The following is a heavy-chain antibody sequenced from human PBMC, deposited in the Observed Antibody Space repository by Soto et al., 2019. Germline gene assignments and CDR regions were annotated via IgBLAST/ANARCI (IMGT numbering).Heavy chain of an antibody. V-gene: IGHV1-8*01. CDR1: GYTFTSYD. Sequence: GASVKVSCKASGYTFTSYDINWVRQAPGQGLEWMGWMTPNSGQTGYAQKFQGRVTMTRDTTIRTAYLELSGLTSEDTAVYYCARVNYYGSGSYEGFHYYYAMDVWGQGTTVTVSS. CDR2: MTPNSGQT. CDR3: ARVNYYGSGSYEGFHYYYAMDV. D-gene: IGHD3-10*01. J-gene: IGHJ6*02.